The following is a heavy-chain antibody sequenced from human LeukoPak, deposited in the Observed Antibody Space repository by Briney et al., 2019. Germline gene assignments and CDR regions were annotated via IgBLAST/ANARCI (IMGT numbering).Heavy chain of an antibody. J-gene: IGHJ4*02. CDR2: TYYRSKWYN. Sequence: SAAXNWIRQSPXXGLEWLGRTYYRSKWYNDYAESVKSRITINPDTSKNQFSLQLNSVTPEDTAVYYCARDGYNIFDYWGQGTLVTVSS. V-gene: IGHV6-1*01. D-gene: IGHD5-24*01. CDR1: SAA. CDR3: ARDGYNIFDY.